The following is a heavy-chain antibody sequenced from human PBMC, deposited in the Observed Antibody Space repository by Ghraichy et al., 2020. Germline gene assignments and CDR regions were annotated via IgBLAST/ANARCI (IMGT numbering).Heavy chain of an antibody. D-gene: IGHD5-24*01. Sequence: GSLRLSCTVSGGSISSSSYYWGWIRQPPGKGLEWIGSIYYSGSTYYNPSLKSRVTISVDTSKNQFSLKLSSVTAADTAVYYCARKFPNYPGNWFDPWGQGTLVTVSS. J-gene: IGHJ5*02. CDR1: GGSISSSSYY. CDR2: IYYSGST. CDR3: ARKFPNYPGNWFDP. V-gene: IGHV4-39*01.